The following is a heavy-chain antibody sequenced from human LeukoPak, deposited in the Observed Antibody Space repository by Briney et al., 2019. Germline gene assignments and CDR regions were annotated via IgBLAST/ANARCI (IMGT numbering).Heavy chain of an antibody. J-gene: IGHJ5*02. D-gene: IGHD3-3*01. CDR2: ISYDGSNK. CDR3: ARDAGSYDFWSGYSTRYNWFDP. V-gene: IGHV3-30-3*01. Sequence: GRSLSLSCAASGFTFSSYAMHWVRQAPGKGLEWVAVISYDGSNKYYADSVKGRFTISRDNSKNTLYLQMNSLRAEDTAVYYCARDAGSYDFWSGYSTRYNWFDPWGQGTLVTVSS. CDR1: GFTFSSYA.